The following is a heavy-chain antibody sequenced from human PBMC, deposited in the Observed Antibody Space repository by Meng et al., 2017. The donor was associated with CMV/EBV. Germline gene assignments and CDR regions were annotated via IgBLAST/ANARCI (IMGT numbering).Heavy chain of an antibody. CDR3: ARGSWECSSLVAFDY. D-gene: IGHD6-13*01. J-gene: IGHJ4*02. CDR1: GFTFSDYY. CDR2: ISGRSTTI. Sequence: GESLKISCAASGFTFSDYYMSWLRPAPGEGLEWISYISGRSTTIYYADSVEGRITFSRDNAKISLYLHMSSLSAEDTAVYYCARGSWECSSLVAFDYWGQGTQVTVSS. V-gene: IGHV3-11*04.